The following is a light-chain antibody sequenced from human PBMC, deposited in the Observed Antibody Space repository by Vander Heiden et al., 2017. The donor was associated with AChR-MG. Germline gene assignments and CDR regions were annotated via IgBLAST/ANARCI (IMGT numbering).Light chain of an antibody. Sequence: EIVMTQSPATLSVSPGERATFSCRASQSIGSYLAWYQRKPGQAPRLLIYAASTRATGIPAKFSGSGSGTEFTLTISSLQSEDFVVYYCQQYNNWPLTFGGGTKVDIK. J-gene: IGKJ4*01. CDR3: QQYNNWPLT. V-gene: IGKV3-15*01. CDR2: AAS. CDR1: QSIGSY.